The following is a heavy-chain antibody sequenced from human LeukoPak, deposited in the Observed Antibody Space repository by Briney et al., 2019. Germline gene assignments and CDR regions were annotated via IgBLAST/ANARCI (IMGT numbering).Heavy chain of an antibody. CDR2: IYYSGST. D-gene: IGHD6-13*01. CDR3: ARERIAAAGAYFDL. Sequence: SETLSLTCTVSGGSISSYYWSWIRQPPGKRLEWIGYIYYSGSTNYNPSLKSRVTISVDTSKNQFSLKLSSVTAADTAVYYCARERIAAAGAYFDLWGRGTLVTVSS. V-gene: IGHV4-59*01. J-gene: IGHJ2*01. CDR1: GGSISSYY.